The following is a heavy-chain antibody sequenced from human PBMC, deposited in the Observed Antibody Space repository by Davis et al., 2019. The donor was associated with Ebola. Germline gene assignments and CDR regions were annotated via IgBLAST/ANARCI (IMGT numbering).Heavy chain of an antibody. D-gene: IGHD3-22*01. Sequence: ASVKVSCKASGYTFTGYYMHWVRQAPGQGLEWMGRINPNSGGTNYAQKFQGRVTMTRDTSISTAYMELSRLRSDDTAVYYCSRGPRITMIVVVISIDYWGQGTLVTVSS. V-gene: IGHV1-2*06. J-gene: IGHJ4*02. CDR2: INPNSGGT. CDR3: SRGPRITMIVVVISIDY. CDR1: GYTFTGYY.